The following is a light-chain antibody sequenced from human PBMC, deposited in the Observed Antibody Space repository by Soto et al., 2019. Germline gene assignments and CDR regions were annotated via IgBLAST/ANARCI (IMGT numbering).Light chain of an antibody. J-gene: IGKJ1*01. V-gene: IGKV1-5*01. CDR1: QSISSW. CDR2: DAS. CDR3: QQYNSYLWT. Sequence: DMQMTQSPSTLSASVGDRVTITCRASQSISSWLAWYQQKPGKAPKLLIYDASSLESGVPSRFSGSGSGTEFTLTISSLQPDDCATYYCQQYNSYLWTFGQGTKVEIK.